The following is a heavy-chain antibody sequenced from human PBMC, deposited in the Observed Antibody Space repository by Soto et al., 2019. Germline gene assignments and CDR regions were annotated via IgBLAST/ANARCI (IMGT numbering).Heavy chain of an antibody. J-gene: IGHJ5*02. CDR3: AKEYYGSGRPQDNWFDP. D-gene: IGHD3-10*01. Sequence: GGSLRLSCAASGFTFSSYAMSWVRQAPGKGLEWVSAISGSGGSTYYADSVKGRFTISRDNSKNTLYLQMNSLRAEDTAVYYCAKEYYGSGRPQDNWFDPWGQGTLVTVSS. V-gene: IGHV3-23*01. CDR2: ISGSGGST. CDR1: GFTFSSYA.